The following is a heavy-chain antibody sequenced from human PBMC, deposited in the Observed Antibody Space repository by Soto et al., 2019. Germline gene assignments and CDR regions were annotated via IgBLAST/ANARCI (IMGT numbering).Heavy chain of an antibody. CDR1: GGSFSGYY. J-gene: IGHJ4*02. D-gene: IGHD2-8*02. Sequence: QVQLQQWGAGLLKPSETLSLTCAVYGGSFSGYYWTWIRQPPGTGLEWIGEINHSGSPNYNPSLKCRVTISVDTSKKQFSLKLTSVTAAATAVYYCARDKITGLFDYWGQGTLVTVSS. V-gene: IGHV4-34*01. CDR2: INHSGSP. CDR3: ARDKITGLFDY.